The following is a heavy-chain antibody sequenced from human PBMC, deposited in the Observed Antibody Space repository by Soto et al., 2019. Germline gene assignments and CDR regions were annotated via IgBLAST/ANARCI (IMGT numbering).Heavy chain of an antibody. D-gene: IGHD3-22*01. CDR1: GYTFTSYD. CDR2: MNPNSGNT. CDR3: ALYYYDSSGQYYFDY. V-gene: IGHV1-8*01. J-gene: IGHJ4*02. Sequence: QVQLVQSGAEVKKPGASVKVSCKASGYTFTSYDINWVRQATGQGLEWMGWMNPNSGNTGYAQKFQGRVTMTRNTSISTAYMELSSLRSEDTAAYYCALYYYDSSGQYYFDYWGQGTLVTVSS.